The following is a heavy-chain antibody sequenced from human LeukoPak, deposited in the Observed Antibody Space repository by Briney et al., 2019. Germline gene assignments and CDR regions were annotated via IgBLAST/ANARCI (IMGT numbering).Heavy chain of an antibody. CDR2: ISYTGST. J-gene: IGHJ5*02. D-gene: IGHD3-10*01. CDR1: GGSISPYF. CDR3: ARDDYRGVTNFDP. V-gene: IGHV4-59*01. Sequence: SETLSLTCTVSGGSISPYFWSWMRQTPREGLEWIGYISYTGSTNYNPALETRVTISVDTSKNQFSLQLTSVTAADTAVYYCARDDYRGVTNFDPWGQGTLVTVSS.